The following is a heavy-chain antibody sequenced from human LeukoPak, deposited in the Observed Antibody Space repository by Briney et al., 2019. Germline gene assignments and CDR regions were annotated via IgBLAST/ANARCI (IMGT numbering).Heavy chain of an antibody. D-gene: IGHD3-16*01. Sequence: ASVKVSCKASGYTFTSYYMHWVRQAPGQGLEWMGIINASGGSTSYAQKFQGRVTMTRNTSISTAYMELSSLRSEDTAVYYCARGERIRTYYFDYWGQGTLVTVSS. CDR3: ARGERIRTYYFDY. J-gene: IGHJ4*02. CDR2: INASGGST. V-gene: IGHV1-46*01. CDR1: GYTFTSYY.